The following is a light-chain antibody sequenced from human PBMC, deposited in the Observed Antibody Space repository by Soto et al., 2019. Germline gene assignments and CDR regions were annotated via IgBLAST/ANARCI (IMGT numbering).Light chain of an antibody. J-gene: IGKJ3*01. Sequence: EIVLTQSPATLSLSPGARVTLSCRASQVVSRYLAWYKQKPGQSPKLLIYDATNRATGIPARFSGSGSGTDFTLTISSLEPEDFAVYYCQQRSNWIFGPGTKVDIK. CDR1: QVVSRY. CDR2: DAT. CDR3: QQRSNWI. V-gene: IGKV3-11*01.